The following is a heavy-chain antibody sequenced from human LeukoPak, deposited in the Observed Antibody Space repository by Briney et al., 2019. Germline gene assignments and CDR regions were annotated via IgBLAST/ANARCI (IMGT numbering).Heavy chain of an antibody. CDR3: VRHQVGPMLNS. Sequence: PSETLSLTCSVSGGSISSDVYYWGWVRQPPGKGLEWIASMSHRRTPDYNPSLRGLVAVSVDTSKNQVFLKLSYVTASDTSIYYCVRHQVGPMLNSWGQGTLANVSS. V-gene: IGHV4-39*01. D-gene: IGHD3-10*02. J-gene: IGHJ4*02. CDR2: MSHRRTP. CDR1: GGSISSDVYY.